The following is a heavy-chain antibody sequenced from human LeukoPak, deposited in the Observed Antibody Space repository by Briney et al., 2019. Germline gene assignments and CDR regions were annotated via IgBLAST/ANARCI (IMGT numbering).Heavy chain of an antibody. CDR2: IYYSGST. CDR1: GGSISSRSYD. J-gene: IGHJ5*02. V-gene: IGHV4-39*01. CDR3: ARRGTAAAVGLGWFDP. Sequence: SETLSLTCTVSGGSISSRSYDWGWIRQPPGKGLEWIGTIYYSGSTYYNPSLKSRVTISVDTSKNQFSLKLSSVTPADTAMYYCARRGTAAAVGLGWFDPWGQGTLVTVSS. D-gene: IGHD6-13*01.